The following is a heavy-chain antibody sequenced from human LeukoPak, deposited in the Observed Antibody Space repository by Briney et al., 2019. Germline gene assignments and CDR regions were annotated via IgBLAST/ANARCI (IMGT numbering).Heavy chain of an antibody. CDR1: GFTFSDHY. J-gene: IGHJ5*02. D-gene: IGHD5-18*01. CDR2: TRNKASSYTT. V-gene: IGHV3-72*01. CDR3: ASSGYSYGFGFDP. Sequence: GGSLRLSCAASGFTFSDHYMDWVRQAPGKGLEWVGRTRNKASSYTTEYAASVKGRFTISRDDSKNSLYLQMNSLKTEDTAAYYCASSGYSYGFGFDPWGQGTLVTVSS.